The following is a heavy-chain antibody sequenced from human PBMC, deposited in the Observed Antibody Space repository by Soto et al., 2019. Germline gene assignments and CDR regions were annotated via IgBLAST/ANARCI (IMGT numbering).Heavy chain of an antibody. J-gene: IGHJ4*02. Sequence: QVQVVESGGGVVQPGRSLRLSCAVSGVTVSDYPLHWVRKAPGKGLEWVAVMFRDENNKRYADSVKGRFTISRDNSKNTLYLRMDSLRPDDTAVYYCAKSTANWGQGTLVTVSS. CDR1: GVTVSDYP. V-gene: IGHV3-30-3*02. CDR2: MFRDENNK. CDR3: AKSTAN.